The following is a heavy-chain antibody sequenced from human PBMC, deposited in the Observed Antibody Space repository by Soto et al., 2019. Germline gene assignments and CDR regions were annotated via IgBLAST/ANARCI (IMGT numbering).Heavy chain of an antibody. CDR1: GGSISSGGYY. D-gene: IGHD6-13*01. CDR2: INYSGGT. V-gene: IGHV4-31*03. Sequence: QVQLQESGPGLVKPSQTLSLTCTVSGGSISSGGYYWSWIGQHPGKGLEWIGDINYSGGTYYNPSPKSRVTLSVDSSKNPFSRKLSSVTAADTAVYYCARDSRQLTQGLFDPWGQGTLVTVSS. CDR3: ARDSRQLTQGLFDP. J-gene: IGHJ5*02.